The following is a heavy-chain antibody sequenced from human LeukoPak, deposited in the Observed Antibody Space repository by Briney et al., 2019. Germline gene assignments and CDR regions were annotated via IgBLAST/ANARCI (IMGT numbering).Heavy chain of an antibody. Sequence: PSETLSLTCTVSGGSISSSSYYWGWIRQPPGKGLGWIGSIYYSGSTYYNPSRKSRATISVDTSKNPFSLKLSSVTAADTAVYYCARNRHGEDYWGQGTLVTVSS. J-gene: IGHJ4*02. CDR1: GGSISSSSYY. V-gene: IGHV4-39*01. CDR2: IYYSGST. D-gene: IGHD1-14*01. CDR3: ARNRHGEDY.